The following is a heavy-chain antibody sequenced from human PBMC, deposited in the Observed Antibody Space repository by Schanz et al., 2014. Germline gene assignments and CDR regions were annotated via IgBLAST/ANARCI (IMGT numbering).Heavy chain of an antibody. V-gene: IGHV3-48*04. J-gene: IGHJ4*02. CDR1: GFTFSIYA. CDR2: VSRSTPDI. D-gene: IGHD3-10*01. CDR3: AKYRGYYRVSGSYRELEY. Sequence: EVQLLESGGGLVQPGGSLRLSCSASGFTFSIYAMHWVRQAPGKGLEWVSYVSRSTPDIYYADSVKGRFTISRDNSKNSLYLQMNSLRAEDTAVYYCAKYRGYYRVSGSYRELEYWGQGTLVTVSS.